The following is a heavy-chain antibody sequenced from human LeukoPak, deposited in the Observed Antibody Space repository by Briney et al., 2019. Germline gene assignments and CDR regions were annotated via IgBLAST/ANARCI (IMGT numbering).Heavy chain of an antibody. J-gene: IGHJ4*02. CDR1: GYTFTSYY. CDR3: ARDLYSRRMDYYGSGSYFAY. D-gene: IGHD3-10*01. Sequence: GASVKVSCKASGYTFTSYYMHWVRQAPGQGLEWMGIINPSGGSTSYAQKFQGRVTMTTDTSTSTAYMELRSLISDDTAVYYCARDLYSRRMDYYGSGSYFAYWGQGTLVTVSS. CDR2: INPSGGST. V-gene: IGHV1-46*01.